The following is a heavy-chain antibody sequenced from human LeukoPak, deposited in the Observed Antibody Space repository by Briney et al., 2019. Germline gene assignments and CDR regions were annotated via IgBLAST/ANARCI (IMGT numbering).Heavy chain of an antibody. V-gene: IGHV3-66*01. D-gene: IGHD4-23*01. CDR1: GLTVSSNY. CDR3: AREYKVTPFDY. Sequence: PGGSLRLSCAASGLTVSSNYMSWGRQAPGKGLEWVSVIYSGGSTYYADSVKGRFTISRDNSKNTLYLQMNSLRAEDTAVYYCAREYKVTPFDYWGQGNLVTVSS. J-gene: IGHJ4*02. CDR2: IYSGGST.